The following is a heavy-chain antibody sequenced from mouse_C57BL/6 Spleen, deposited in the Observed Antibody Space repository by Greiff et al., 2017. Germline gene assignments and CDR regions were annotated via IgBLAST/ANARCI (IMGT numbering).Heavy chain of an antibody. CDR1: GYAFSSSW. V-gene: IGHV1-82*01. D-gene: IGHD3-2*02. J-gene: IGHJ2*01. Sequence: QVQLQQSRPELVKPGASVKISCKASGYAFSSSWMNWVKQRPGKGLEWIGRIYPGDGDTNYNGKFKGKATLTADKSSSTAYMQLSSLTSEDSAVYFCARSGQLRLYYFDYWGQGTTLTVSS. CDR3: ARSGQLRLYYFDY. CDR2: IYPGDGDT.